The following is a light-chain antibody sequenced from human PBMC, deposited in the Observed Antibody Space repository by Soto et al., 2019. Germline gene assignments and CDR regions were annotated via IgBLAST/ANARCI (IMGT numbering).Light chain of an antibody. CDR2: AAS. Sequence: DIQMTQSPSSLSASVGDRVTITCRASQSISSYLNWYQQKPGKAPKLLIYAASSLQSGVPSRFSGSGSGTDFTLTISSLQPEDFATYYCQQRYSTPRTFGQGPKVEIK. CDR3: QQRYSTPRT. V-gene: IGKV1-39*01. CDR1: QSISSY. J-gene: IGKJ1*01.